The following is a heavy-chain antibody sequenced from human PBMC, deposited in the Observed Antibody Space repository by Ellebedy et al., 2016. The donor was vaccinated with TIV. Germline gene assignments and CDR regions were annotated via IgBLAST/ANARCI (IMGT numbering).Heavy chain of an antibody. Sequence: SETLSLXXNVSGVSIRSSHWWTWVRQPPGKGLEWIGEIYHSGNINYNPSLRGRVTISVDKSKNQFSLTVTSVTAADTAVYYCARHWRYSFGYPYYYYGMDVWGQGTTVTVSS. CDR3: ARHWRYSFGYPYYYYGMDV. CDR1: GVSIRSSHW. CDR2: IYHSGNI. J-gene: IGHJ6*02. D-gene: IGHD5-18*01. V-gene: IGHV4-4*02.